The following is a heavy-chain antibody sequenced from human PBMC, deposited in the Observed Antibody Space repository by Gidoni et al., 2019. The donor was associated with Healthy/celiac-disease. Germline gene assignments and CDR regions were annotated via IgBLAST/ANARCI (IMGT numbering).Heavy chain of an antibody. D-gene: IGHD5-18*01. Sequence: EVQLLESGGGLVQPGGSLRLSCAASGFTFSGDAMSWVRQAPGMGLEWVSAISGSGGSTYYADSVKGRFTISRDNSKNTLYLQMNSLRAEDRAVYYCAKAMDTDYYYYYGMDVWGQGTTVTVSS. J-gene: IGHJ6*02. CDR1: GFTFSGDA. V-gene: IGHV3-23*01. CDR3: AKAMDTDYYYYYGMDV. CDR2: ISGSGGST.